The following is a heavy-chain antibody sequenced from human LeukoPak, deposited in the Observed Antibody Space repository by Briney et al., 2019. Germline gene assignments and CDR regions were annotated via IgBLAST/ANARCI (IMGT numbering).Heavy chain of an antibody. CDR1: GFTLSRYS. Sequence: PGGSLRLSCAASGFTLSRYSMNWGRQAPEKGLERVSSISSTSSNTYYAGSVKSRFTTSRDNAKNSLYLQMNSQTAEDTAVYYGASDSDRDVADAFDIWGQGTMVTVSS. J-gene: IGHJ3*02. V-gene: IGHV3-21*01. CDR2: ISSTSSNT. CDR3: ASDSDRDVADAFDI. D-gene: IGHD5-12*01.